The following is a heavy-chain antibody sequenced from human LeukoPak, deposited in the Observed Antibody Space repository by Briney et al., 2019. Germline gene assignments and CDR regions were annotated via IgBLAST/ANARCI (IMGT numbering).Heavy chain of an antibody. J-gene: IGHJ4*02. D-gene: IGHD5-12*01. CDR3: AGLSWSGYDHPDDY. V-gene: IGHV3-49*03. CDR1: GFTFADYT. CDR2: IRSKAYGGTT. Sequence: GGSLRLSCTASGFTFADYTLTWFRQAPGRGLEWVSCIRSKAYGGTTESAASVKGRFTISRDDSKSIAYLQMNSLKPEDTGIYYCAGLSWSGYDHPDDYWGRGTLVTVSS.